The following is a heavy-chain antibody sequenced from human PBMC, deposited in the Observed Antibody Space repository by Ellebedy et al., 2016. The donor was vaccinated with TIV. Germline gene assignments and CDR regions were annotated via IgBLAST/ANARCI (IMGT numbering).Heavy chain of an antibody. CDR1: GYTFTSYY. Sequence: ASVKVSXKASGYTFTSYYMHWVRQAPGQGLEWMGIINPSGGSTSYAQKFQGRVTMTRDTSTSTVYMELSSLRSEDTAVYYCAREGCSGGSCYSNRPYYYGMDVWGQGTTVTVSS. CDR3: AREGCSGGSCYSNRPYYYGMDV. D-gene: IGHD2-15*01. V-gene: IGHV1-46*01. CDR2: INPSGGST. J-gene: IGHJ6*02.